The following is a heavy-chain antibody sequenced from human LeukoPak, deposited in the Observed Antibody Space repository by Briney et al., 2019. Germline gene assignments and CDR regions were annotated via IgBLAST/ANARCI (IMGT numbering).Heavy chain of an antibody. V-gene: IGHV4-61*10. Sequence: SETLSLTCTVSGGSISSRSYCWSWIRQPAGKGLEWIGHVHISGSTNYNSSLKSRVTISVDTSKNQFSLKLSSVTAADTAVYYCARLKYYYDSSGSRAEYFQHWGQGTLVTASS. D-gene: IGHD3-22*01. J-gene: IGHJ1*01. CDR2: VHISGST. CDR1: GGSISSRSYC. CDR3: ARLKYYYDSSGSRAEYFQH.